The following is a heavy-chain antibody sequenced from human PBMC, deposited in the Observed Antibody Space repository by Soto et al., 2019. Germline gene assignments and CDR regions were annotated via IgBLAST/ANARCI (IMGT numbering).Heavy chain of an antibody. J-gene: IGHJ6*02. CDR3: AREAPSPQQLVWYYYYGMDV. D-gene: IGHD6-13*01. V-gene: IGHV3-33*01. CDR2: IWYDGSNK. CDR1: GFTFSSYG. Sequence: QVQLVESGGGVVQPGRSLRLSCAASGFTFSSYGMHWVRQAPGKGLEWVAVIWYDGSNKYYADSVKGRFTISRDNSKNTLYLQMNSLRAEDTAVYYCAREAPSPQQLVWYYYYGMDVWGQGTTVTVSS.